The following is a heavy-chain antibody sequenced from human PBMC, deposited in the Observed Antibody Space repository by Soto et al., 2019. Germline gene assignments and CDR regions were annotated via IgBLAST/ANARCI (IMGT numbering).Heavy chain of an antibody. V-gene: IGHV1-8*01. D-gene: IGHD3-3*01. CDR2: MNPNSGNT. CDR1: GYTFTSYD. J-gene: IGHJ4*02. Sequence: QVQLVQSGAEVKKPGASVKVSCKASGYTFTSYDINWVRQATGQGLEWMGWMNPNSGNTGYAQKFQGRVTTTRNTSLSTAYMELSSLRSADTAVYYCAKVSYDFWSGYYRTADYWGQGTLVTVSS. CDR3: AKVSYDFWSGYYRTADY.